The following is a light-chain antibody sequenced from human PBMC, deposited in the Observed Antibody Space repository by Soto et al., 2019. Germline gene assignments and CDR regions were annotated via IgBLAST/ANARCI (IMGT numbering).Light chain of an antibody. CDR3: QQFSSYPLT. J-gene: IGKJ4*01. V-gene: IGKV3-15*01. Sequence: DIVMTQSPATLPVSPGERATLSCRASQSVSSNLAWYQQKPGQAPRFLIYGASTRATGIPARFSGSGSGTEFTLTISSLQSEDFAVYYCQQFSSYPLTFGGGTKVEIK. CDR1: QSVSSN. CDR2: GAS.